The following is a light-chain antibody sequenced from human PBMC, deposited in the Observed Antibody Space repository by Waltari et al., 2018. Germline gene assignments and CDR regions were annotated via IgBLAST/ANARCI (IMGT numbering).Light chain of an antibody. Sequence: QSALTQPRSVSGSPGQSVTISCTGTSGNVCGSAYVSWYPQHTGKAPTLIFYYVTKRPPGVPYRFVGSKSGNTAFLTISGLQAEDEADYHCYSYAGGYTFVFGPGTKLAVL. CDR1: SGNVCGSAY. CDR2: YVT. V-gene: IGLV2-11*01. CDR3: YSYAGGYTFV. J-gene: IGLJ2*01.